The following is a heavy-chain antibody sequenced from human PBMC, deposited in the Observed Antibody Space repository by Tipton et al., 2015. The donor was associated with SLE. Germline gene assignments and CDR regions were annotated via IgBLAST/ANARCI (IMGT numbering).Heavy chain of an antibody. V-gene: IGHV4-39*07. CDR3: AREEGRGPFDY. CDR2: IYYSGST. Sequence: TLSLTCTVSGGSISSSSYYWGWIRQPPGKGLEWSGSIYYSGSTYYNPSLKSRVTISVDTSKNQFSLKLSSVTAADTAVYYCAREEGRGPFDYWGQGTLVTVSS. J-gene: IGHJ4*02. CDR1: GGSISSSSYY. D-gene: IGHD3-10*01.